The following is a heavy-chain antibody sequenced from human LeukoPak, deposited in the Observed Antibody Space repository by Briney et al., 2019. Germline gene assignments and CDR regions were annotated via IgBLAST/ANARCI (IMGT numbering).Heavy chain of an antibody. CDR3: TTQYSSGWYVAFDI. D-gene: IGHD6-19*01. V-gene: IGHV3-23*01. Sequence: QPGGSLRLSCAASGFTFSTYAMSWVRQAPGKGLEWVSAISGSGGSTYYADSAKGRFTISRDNSKNTLYLQMNSLKTEDTAVFYCTTQYSSGWYVAFDIWGQGTMVTVSS. CDR2: ISGSGGST. J-gene: IGHJ3*02. CDR1: GFTFSTYA.